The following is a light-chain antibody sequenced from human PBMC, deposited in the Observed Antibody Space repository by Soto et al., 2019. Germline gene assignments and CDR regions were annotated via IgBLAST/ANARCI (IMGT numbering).Light chain of an antibody. CDR2: DAS. CDR1: QDISTS. V-gene: IGKV1-33*01. CDR3: QQYESLPLT. Sequence: DIQMTQSPSSLSASVGDRVTITCQASQDISTSLNWYQQKPGRAPKLLIYDASNLETGVPSRFSGSGSGTGFTFTISSLQPEDFATYYCQQYESLPLTFGQGTRLEIK. J-gene: IGKJ5*01.